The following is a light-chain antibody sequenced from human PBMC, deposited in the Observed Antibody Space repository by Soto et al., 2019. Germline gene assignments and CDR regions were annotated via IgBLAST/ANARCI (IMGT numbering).Light chain of an antibody. CDR2: EVT. Sequence: QSALTQPASVSGSPGQSITISCTGTSSDVGGYNYVSWYQQHPGKAPKLMIYEVTNRPSGVSNRFSGSKSGNTASLTISGLQAEDEADYYRNSYTSGTTYVVFGGGTQLTVL. J-gene: IGLJ2*01. CDR3: NSYTSGTTYVV. V-gene: IGLV2-14*01. CDR1: SSDVGGYNY.